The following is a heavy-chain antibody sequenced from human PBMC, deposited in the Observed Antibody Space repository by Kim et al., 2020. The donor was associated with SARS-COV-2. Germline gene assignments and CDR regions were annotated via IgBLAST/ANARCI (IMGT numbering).Heavy chain of an antibody. CDR2: INHSGST. V-gene: IGHV4-34*01. D-gene: IGHD3-16*02. CDR1: GGSFSGYY. Sequence: SETLSLTCAVYGGSFSGYYWSWIRQPPGKGLEWIGEINHSGSTNYNPSLKSRVTISVDTSKNQFSLKLSSVTAADTAVYYCARGTPPSNSYSDYVWGSYRHHFYYCGQGTLVTVSS. J-gene: IGHJ4*02. CDR3: ARGTPPSNSYSDYVWGSYRHHFYY.